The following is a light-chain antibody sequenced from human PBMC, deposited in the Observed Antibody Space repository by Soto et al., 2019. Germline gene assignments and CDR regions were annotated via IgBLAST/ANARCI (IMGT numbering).Light chain of an antibody. V-gene: IGLV2-11*01. Sequence: QSVLTQPRSVSGSAGQSVTISCAGTSSDVGGYNYVSWYQQHPGKAPKLIIYDVNRRPSGVPDRFSGSKSGNTASLTISGLQAEDEADYYCCSYAGSYTYVFGTGTKVTVL. CDR3: CSYAGSYTYV. CDR1: SSDVGGYNY. J-gene: IGLJ1*01. CDR2: DVN.